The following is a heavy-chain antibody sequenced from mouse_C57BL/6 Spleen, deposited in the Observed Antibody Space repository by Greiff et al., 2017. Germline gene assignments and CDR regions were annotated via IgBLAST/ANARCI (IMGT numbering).Heavy chain of an antibody. CDR2: INPSNGGT. D-gene: IGHD1-1*01. V-gene: IGHV1-53*01. J-gene: IGHJ2*01. CDR3: ARWDYGSSDAFEY. Sequence: QVQLQQPGTELVKPGASVKLSCKASGYTFTSYWMHWVKQRPGQGLEWIGNINPSNGGTNYNEKFKSKATLTVDKSSSTAYMQLSSLTSEDSVVYYCARWDYGSSDAFEYWGQGTTLTVSS. CDR1: GYTFTSYW.